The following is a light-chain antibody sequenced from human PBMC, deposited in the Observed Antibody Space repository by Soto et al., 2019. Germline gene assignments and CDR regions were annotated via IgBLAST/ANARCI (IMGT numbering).Light chain of an antibody. Sequence: AIQMTQSPSSLSASVGDRVTITCRASQDIRNDLGWFQQKPGKAPKLLIYAVSTLESGVPSRLSGSGSGTYFPLTISSLQPEDFATYFCLHDYNYPITFGQGTRLEIK. V-gene: IGKV1-6*01. CDR2: AVS. CDR1: QDIRND. CDR3: LHDYNYPIT. J-gene: IGKJ5*01.